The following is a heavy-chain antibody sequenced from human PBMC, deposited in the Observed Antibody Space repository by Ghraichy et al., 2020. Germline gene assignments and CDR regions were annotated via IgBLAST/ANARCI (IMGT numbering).Heavy chain of an antibody. D-gene: IGHD6-25*01. CDR3: AKLSGSGAYYYYYMDV. Sequence: LSLTCAASGFTFSAYAMTWVRQAPGKGLEWVSGITGSGVNTYYANSLKGRFTISRDNSKNTLYLQMNSLGAEDTSVYYCAKLSGSGAYYYYYMDVWGKGTTVTVSS. CDR2: ITGSGVNT. CDR1: GFTFSAYA. J-gene: IGHJ6*03. V-gene: IGHV3-23*01.